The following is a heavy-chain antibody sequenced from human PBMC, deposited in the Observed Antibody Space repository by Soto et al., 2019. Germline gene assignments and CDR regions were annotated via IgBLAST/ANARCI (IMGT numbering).Heavy chain of an antibody. Sequence: EVQLVESGGGLVKPGGSLRLSCAASGFTFSNAWMSWVRQAPGKGLEWVGRIKSKTDGGTTDYAAPVKGRFTTSRDDSKNTLYLQMTSLKTEDTAVYYCTTSMIVVVTTDPADAFDIWGQGTMVTVSS. D-gene: IGHD3-22*01. CDR3: TTSMIVVVTTDPADAFDI. CDR2: IKSKTDGGTT. V-gene: IGHV3-15*01. CDR1: GFTFSNAW. J-gene: IGHJ3*02.